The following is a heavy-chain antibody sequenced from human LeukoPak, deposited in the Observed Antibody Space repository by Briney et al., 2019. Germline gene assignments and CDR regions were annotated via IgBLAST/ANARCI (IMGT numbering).Heavy chain of an antibody. V-gene: IGHV5-51*01. Sequence: GESLKISCKGYGYSFTSYWIGWVPQMPGKGLEWMGIIYPGDSDTRYSPSFQGQVTISADKSISTAYLQWSSLRASDTAMYYCARPPLTTATTSDDAFDIWGQGTMVTVSS. CDR3: ARPPLTTATTSDDAFDI. J-gene: IGHJ3*02. CDR2: IYPGDSDT. D-gene: IGHD4-17*01. CDR1: GYSFTSYW.